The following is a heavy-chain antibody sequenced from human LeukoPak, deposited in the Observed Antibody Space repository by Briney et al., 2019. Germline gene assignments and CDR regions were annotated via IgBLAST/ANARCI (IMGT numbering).Heavy chain of an antibody. J-gene: IGHJ5*02. CDR2: IHYTGTT. CDR3: ASSSKGWFDP. CDR1: GGSINNHY. Sequence: SETLSLTCIVSGGSINNHYWTWIRQTPGKGLEWIGDIHYTGTTKYNPSLKSRVTISIDTSKNQFSLKLSSVTAADTAVYYCASSSKGWFDPWGQGTLVTVSS. V-gene: IGHV4-59*11.